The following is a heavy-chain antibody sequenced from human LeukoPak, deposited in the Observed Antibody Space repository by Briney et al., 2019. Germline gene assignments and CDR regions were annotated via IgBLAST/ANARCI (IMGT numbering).Heavy chain of an antibody. Sequence: PSETLFLTCSVSGASITGYYWSWIRQPAGKGLEWIGRTYTSGSTDYNPSLRSRVTMSVDTSKKQLSLRLTSVTAADTAVYYCARYDVGWYYFDYWGQGTLVTVSS. V-gene: IGHV4-4*07. CDR1: GASITGYY. D-gene: IGHD6-19*01. CDR3: ARYDVGWYYFDY. J-gene: IGHJ4*02. CDR2: TYTSGST.